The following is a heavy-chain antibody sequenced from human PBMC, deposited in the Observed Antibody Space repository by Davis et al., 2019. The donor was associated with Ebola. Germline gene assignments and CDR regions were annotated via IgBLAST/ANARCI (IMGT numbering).Heavy chain of an antibody. CDR2: ISSDGSST. CDR3: ARHTTH. V-gene: IGHV3-74*01. D-gene: IGHD1-26*01. Sequence: GESLKISCSASGFTFSSYWMHWVRQAPGKGLVWVSRISSDGSSTSYADSVKGRFTISRDNSKNTLYLQMNSLRAEDTAVYYCARHTTHWGQGTLVAVSS. J-gene: IGHJ4*02. CDR1: GFTFSSYW.